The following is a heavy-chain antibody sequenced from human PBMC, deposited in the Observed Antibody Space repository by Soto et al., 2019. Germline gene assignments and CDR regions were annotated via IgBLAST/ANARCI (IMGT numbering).Heavy chain of an antibody. CDR1: GYTFIGYG. J-gene: IGHJ6*02. Sequence: QVQLVQSGVEVKKVGASVKVSCEASGYTFIGYGISWVRQAPGQGLEWMGWISTFKGDTNYAQSLQGRLSLTADRSTNTAYMELRSPKSDDTAVYYCARDYGDYPTYYAMDIWGQGTTVAVSS. CDR2: ISTFKGDT. CDR3: ARDYGDYPTYYAMDI. D-gene: IGHD4-17*01. V-gene: IGHV1-18*01.